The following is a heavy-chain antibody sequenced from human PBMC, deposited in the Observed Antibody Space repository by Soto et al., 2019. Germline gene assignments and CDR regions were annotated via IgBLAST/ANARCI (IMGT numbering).Heavy chain of an antibody. CDR3: AREVTMVRGVIIG. CDR1: GGSISSGGYY. J-gene: IGHJ4*02. V-gene: IGHV4-31*03. D-gene: IGHD3-10*01. Sequence: SETLSLTCTVSGGSISSGGYYWSWIRQHPGKGLEWIGYIYYSGSTYYNPSLKSRVTISVDTSKNQFSLKLSSVTAADTAVYYCAREVTMVRGVIIGWGQGTLVTVSS. CDR2: IYYSGST.